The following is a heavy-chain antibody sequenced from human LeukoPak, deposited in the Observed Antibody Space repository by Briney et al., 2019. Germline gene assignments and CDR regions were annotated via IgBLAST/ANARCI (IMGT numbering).Heavy chain of an antibody. CDR2: IYTSGST. CDR3: ARAHDFWSGYFDVFDY. J-gene: IGHJ4*02. V-gene: IGHV4-61*02. CDR1: GGSISSGSSY. Sequence: SQTLSLTCTVSGGSISSGSSYWSWIRQPAGKGLEWMGRIYTSGSTNYNPSLKSRVTISVDTSKNQFSLKLSSVTAADTAVYYCARAHDFWSGYFDVFDYWGQGTLVTVSS. D-gene: IGHD3-3*01.